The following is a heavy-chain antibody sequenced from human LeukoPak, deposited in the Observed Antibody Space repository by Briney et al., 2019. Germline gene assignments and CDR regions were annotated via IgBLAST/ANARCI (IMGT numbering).Heavy chain of an antibody. Sequence: SETLSLTCTVSGGSISSYYWSWIRQPPGKGLEWIGYIYYSGSTNYNPSLKSRVTISVDTSKNQFSLKLSSVTAADTAVYYCARGGILRYYYMDVWGKGTTVTVSS. CDR2: IYYSGST. D-gene: IGHD1-26*01. J-gene: IGHJ6*03. CDR1: GGSISSYY. CDR3: ARGGILRYYYMDV. V-gene: IGHV4-59*01.